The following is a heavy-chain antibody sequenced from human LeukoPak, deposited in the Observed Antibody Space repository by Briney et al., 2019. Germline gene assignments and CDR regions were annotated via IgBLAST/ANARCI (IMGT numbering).Heavy chain of an antibody. CDR3: ARDPNYDILTGYYSDY. V-gene: IGHV1-69*01. CDR1: GGTFSSYA. D-gene: IGHD3-9*01. J-gene: IGHJ4*02. Sequence: GSSVKVSCKASGGTFSSYAISWVRQAPGQGLEWMGGIIPIFGTANYAQKFQGRVTITADESTSTAYMELSSLRSEDTAVYYCARDPNYDILTGYYSDYWGQGTLATVSS. CDR2: IIPIFGTA.